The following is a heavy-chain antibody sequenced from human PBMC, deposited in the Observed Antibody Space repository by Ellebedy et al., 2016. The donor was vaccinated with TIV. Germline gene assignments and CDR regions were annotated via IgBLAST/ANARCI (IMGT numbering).Heavy chain of an antibody. D-gene: IGHD1-1*01. CDR1: GFTVSSNY. CDR2: IYPDGGA. Sequence: GGSLRLXCAASGFTVSSNYMNWVRQAPGKGLEWVSIIYPDGGAYYAGSVKGRFTISRDRSQNSLSLQMNSLRVDDTAVYYCARATLYNRGDDWGQGTLVTVSA. CDR3: ARATLYNRGDD. J-gene: IGHJ4*02. V-gene: IGHV3-53*01.